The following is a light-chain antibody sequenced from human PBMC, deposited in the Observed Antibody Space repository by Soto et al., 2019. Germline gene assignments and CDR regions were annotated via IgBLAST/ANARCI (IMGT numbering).Light chain of an antibody. CDR3: QQYYSYLPWT. CDR1: QGISSY. V-gene: IGKV1-8*01. J-gene: IGKJ1*01. Sequence: PVTQNQYSLSASTGDRVTITCRAGQGISSYLAWYQQKPGKAPKLLIYAASTLQSGVPSRFSGSGSGTDFTLTISCLQSEDFATHYCQQYYSYLPWTFGQGTKVDIK. CDR2: AAS.